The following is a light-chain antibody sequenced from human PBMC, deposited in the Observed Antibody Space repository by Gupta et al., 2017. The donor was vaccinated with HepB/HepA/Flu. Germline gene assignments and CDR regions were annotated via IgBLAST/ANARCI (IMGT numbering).Light chain of an antibody. CDR1: QSITCC. J-gene: IGKJ3*01. CDR3: QHTYSLVS. Sequence: IQLIPSPSSLSVAVGDRVTITCWSSQSITCCFNWYQQKPGKTPKLLIYNTSYLHNGVPSRFSGGGFGTDITLTISSLQPEDVATYYCQHTYSLVSFGPGTKVDL. CDR2: NTS. V-gene: IGKV1-39*01.